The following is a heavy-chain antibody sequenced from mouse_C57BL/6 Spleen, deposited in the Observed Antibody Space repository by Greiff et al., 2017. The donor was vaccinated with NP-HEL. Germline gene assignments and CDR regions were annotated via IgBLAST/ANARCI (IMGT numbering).Heavy chain of an antibody. CDR2: ISDGGSYT. V-gene: IGHV5-4*01. D-gene: IGHD1-1*01. Sequence: EVMLVESGGGLVKPGGSLKLSCAASGFTFSSYAMSWVRQTPEKRLEWVATISDGGSYTYYPDNVKGRFTISRDNAKNNLYLQMSHLKSEDTAMYYCARDANFYYYGSSYWYFDVWGTGTTVTVSS. J-gene: IGHJ1*03. CDR1: GFTFSSYA. CDR3: ARDANFYYYGSSYWYFDV.